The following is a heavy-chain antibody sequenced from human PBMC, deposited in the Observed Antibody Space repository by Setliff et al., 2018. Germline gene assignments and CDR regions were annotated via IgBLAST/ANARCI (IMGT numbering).Heavy chain of an antibody. CDR2: VNPIGGGA. Sequence: ASVKVSCKASGYIFAGYYMHWLRQTPGQGLEWMGYVNPIGGGATYAQKFQGRVTLTRDTSITTTYMELNSLRSDNTAIYYCARDLNRWFGEFAFDIWGQGTMVTVSS. V-gene: IGHV1-2*02. J-gene: IGHJ3*02. CDR3: ARDLNRWFGEFAFDI. D-gene: IGHD3-10*01. CDR1: GYIFAGYY.